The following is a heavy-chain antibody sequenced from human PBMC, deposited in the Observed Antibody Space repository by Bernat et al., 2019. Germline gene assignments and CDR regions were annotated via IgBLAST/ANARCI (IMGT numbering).Heavy chain of an antibody. Sequence: QVQLVESGGGVVQPGRSLRLSCAASGFTFSSYGMHWVRQAPGKGLEWVAVIWYDGSNKYYADSVKGRFTISRDNSKNTLYLQMNSLRAEDTAVYYCARGADFWSGSYMDVWGKGTTVTVSS. V-gene: IGHV3-33*01. CDR1: GFTFSSYG. CDR3: ARGADFWSGSYMDV. J-gene: IGHJ6*03. D-gene: IGHD3-3*01. CDR2: IWYDGSNK.